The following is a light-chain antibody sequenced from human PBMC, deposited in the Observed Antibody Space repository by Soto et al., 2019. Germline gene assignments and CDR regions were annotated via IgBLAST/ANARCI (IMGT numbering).Light chain of an antibody. Sequence: EMVMTQSPATLSVSPGERATLSCRASQSISSSLAWYQLKPGKAPRLLIYGASTRATGIPARFSGSGSGTEFTLTISSLQSEDFAVYSCQKYKNWRYTSGQGTTLEIK. CDR2: GAS. V-gene: IGKV3-15*01. CDR1: QSISSS. J-gene: IGKJ2*01. CDR3: QKYKNWRYT.